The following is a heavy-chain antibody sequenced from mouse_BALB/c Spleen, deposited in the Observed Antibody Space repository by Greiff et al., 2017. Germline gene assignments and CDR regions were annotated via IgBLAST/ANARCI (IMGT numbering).Heavy chain of an antibody. CDR2: ISSGSSTI. V-gene: IGHV5-17*02. D-gene: IGHD2-10*01. CDR3: ARSSYYGNYVRPYYAMDY. J-gene: IGHJ4*01. Sequence: VQRVESGGGLVQPGGSRKLSCAASGFTFSSFGLHWVRQAPEKGLEWVAYISSGSSTIYYADTVKGRFTISRDNPKKTLFLQMTSLRSEDTAMYYCARSSYYGNYVRPYYAMDYWGQGTSVTVSS. CDR1: GFTFSSFG.